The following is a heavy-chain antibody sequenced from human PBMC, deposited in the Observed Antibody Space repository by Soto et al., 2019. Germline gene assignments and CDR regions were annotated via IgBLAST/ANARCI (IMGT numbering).Heavy chain of an antibody. J-gene: IGHJ5*02. CDR1: GYTFTSYA. CDR3: AIGFRGGDADGLDP. CDR2: INAGNGNT. Sequence: QVQLVQSGAEVKKPGASVKVSCKASGYTFTSYAMHWVRQAPGQRLEWMGWINAGNGNTKYSQKFQGRVTITRDTSASTAYMELSSLRSEDTAVYYCAIGFRGGDADGLDPWGQGTLVTVSS. V-gene: IGHV1-3*01. D-gene: IGHD2-21*02.